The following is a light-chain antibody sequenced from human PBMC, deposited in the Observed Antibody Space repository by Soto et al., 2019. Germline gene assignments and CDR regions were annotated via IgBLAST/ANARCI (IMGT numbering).Light chain of an antibody. Sequence: DIVMTQSPDSLAVSLGERATINCKSSQSVLYSSNNKNYLAWYQQKPGQPPKLLIYWASTRESGVPDRFSGGGSGTDFTLTISSXQAEDVAVYYCQQYYSTPYTFGQGTKVDIK. V-gene: IGKV4-1*01. CDR3: QQYYSTPYT. J-gene: IGKJ2*01. CDR2: WAS. CDR1: QSVLYSSNNKNY.